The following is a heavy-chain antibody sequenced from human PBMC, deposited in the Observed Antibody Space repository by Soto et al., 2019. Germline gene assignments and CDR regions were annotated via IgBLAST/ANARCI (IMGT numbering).Heavy chain of an antibody. CDR2: IYTSGST. J-gene: IGHJ4*02. CDR1: GGSISSYY. CDR3: ARTPDSSYDSSGYYYPYYFDY. Sequence: SETLSLTCTVSGGSISSYYWSWIRQPAGKGLEWIGRIYTSGSTNYNPSLKSRVTMSVDTSKNQFSLKLSSVTAADTAVYYCARTPDSSYDSSGYYYPYYFDYWGQGTLVTVSP. V-gene: IGHV4-4*07. D-gene: IGHD3-22*01.